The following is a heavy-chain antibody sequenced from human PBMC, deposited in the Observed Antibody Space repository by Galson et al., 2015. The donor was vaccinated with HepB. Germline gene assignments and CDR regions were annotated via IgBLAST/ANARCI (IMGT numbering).Heavy chain of an antibody. Sequence: SLRLSCATSGFTFDDYAMHWVRQVPGKGLEWVSGISLNGGNIDYADSVKGRFTTSRDNAKNSLYLQMNSLRADDTALYYCTKEGCSGDRCFGHYGMDVWGQGTTVTASS. J-gene: IGHJ6*02. V-gene: IGHV3-9*01. CDR2: ISLNGGNI. CDR1: GFTFDDYA. D-gene: IGHD2-15*01. CDR3: TKEGCSGDRCFGHYGMDV.